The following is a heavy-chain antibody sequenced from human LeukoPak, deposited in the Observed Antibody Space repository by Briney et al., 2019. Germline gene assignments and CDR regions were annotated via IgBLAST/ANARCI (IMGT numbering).Heavy chain of an antibody. D-gene: IGHD3-9*01. CDR2: ISNDGNNK. Sequence: PGRSLRLSCAASGFTFKTYAMHWVRQAPGKGLEWVAVISNDGNNKYYADSVKGRFTISRDNAKNSLYLQMNSLRAEDTAVYYCAREVGDDILTGYGGYWGQGTLVTVSS. V-gene: IGHV3-30-3*01. CDR1: GFTFKTYA. J-gene: IGHJ4*02. CDR3: AREVGDDILTGYGGY.